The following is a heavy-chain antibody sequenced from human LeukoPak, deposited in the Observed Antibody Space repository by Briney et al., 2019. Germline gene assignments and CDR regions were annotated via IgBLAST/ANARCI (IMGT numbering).Heavy chain of an antibody. D-gene: IGHD5-18*01. J-gene: IGHJ4*02. CDR1: GFTFSSYA. CDR3: ARDWWIQRCLRGYYFDY. Sequence: GGSLRLSCAGSGFTFSSYAMTWVRQAPGKGLQWVSPISGSGGSTNYADSVKGRFTISRDNSKNTLYLQMNSLRAEDTAVYYCARDWWIQRCLRGYYFDYWGQGTLVTVSS. CDR2: ISGSGGST. V-gene: IGHV3-23*01.